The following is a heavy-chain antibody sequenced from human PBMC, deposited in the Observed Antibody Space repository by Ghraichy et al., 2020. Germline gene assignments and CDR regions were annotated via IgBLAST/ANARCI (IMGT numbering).Heavy chain of an antibody. Sequence: SQTLSLTCAVYVGSFSGYYWSWIRQPPGTGLEWIGEINPTGTTNNNPSLKSRLPLLGDPSKNQFSLQLKSVTAADTAVDYCARRRQTWSAAEGDAFDIGGHGALVTVSS. J-gene: IGHJ3*02. D-gene: IGHD5-18*01. CDR2: INPTGTT. CDR1: VGSFSGYY. V-gene: IGHV4-34*01. CDR3: ARRRQTWSAAEGDAFDI.